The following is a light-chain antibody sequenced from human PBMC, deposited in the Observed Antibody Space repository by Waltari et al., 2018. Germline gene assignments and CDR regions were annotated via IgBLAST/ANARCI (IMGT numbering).Light chain of an antibody. Sequence: QSALTQPASVSGSPGQSITISCTGTSSDVGGYNYVSCYQQHPGKAPKLMIYDVNNRPSVVSNLFSGSKSGNTASLTISGLQAADEADYYCSSYTSSSTDLFGTGTKVTVL. CDR2: DVN. J-gene: IGLJ1*01. V-gene: IGLV2-14*01. CDR3: SSYTSSSTDL. CDR1: SSDVGGYNY.